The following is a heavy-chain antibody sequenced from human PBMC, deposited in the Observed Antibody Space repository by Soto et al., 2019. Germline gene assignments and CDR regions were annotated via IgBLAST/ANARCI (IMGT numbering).Heavy chain of an antibody. J-gene: IGHJ6*03. CDR2: IYYSGST. V-gene: IGHV4-61*01. D-gene: IGHD4-17*01. CDR3: ARDRKPGYGDYVDRGGYYYYMDV. CDR1: GGSVSSGSYY. Sequence: SETLSLTCTVSGGSVSSGSYYWSWIRQPPGKGLEWIGYIYYSGSTNYNPSLKSRVTISVDTSKNQFSLKLSSVTAADTAVYYCARDRKPGYGDYVDRGGYYYYMDVWGKGTTVTVSS.